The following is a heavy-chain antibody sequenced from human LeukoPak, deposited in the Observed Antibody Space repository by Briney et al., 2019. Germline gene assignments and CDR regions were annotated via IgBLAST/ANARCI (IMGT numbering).Heavy chain of an antibody. CDR2: IHYTGRT. J-gene: IGHJ4*02. Sequence: PSETLSLTCTVSGGSISSDTSHWGWIRQPPGKGLGWIGSIHYTGRTYYNPSLKSRVTISVDTSKSQFSLKLPSVTAADTAVYYCGRTWGYYFDYWGQGTLVTVSS. CDR1: GGSISSDTSH. D-gene: IGHD3-16*01. CDR3: GRTWGYYFDY. V-gene: IGHV4-39*07.